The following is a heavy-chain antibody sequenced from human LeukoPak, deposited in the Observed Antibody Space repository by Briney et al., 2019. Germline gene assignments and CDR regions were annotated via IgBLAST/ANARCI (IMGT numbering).Heavy chain of an antibody. CDR2: IWNDGSNK. CDR1: GFTFSTYG. J-gene: IGHJ4*02. V-gene: IGHV3-33*01. CDR3: ARRYYDSIDY. D-gene: IGHD3-22*01. Sequence: GGSLRLSCAASGFTFSTYGMHWVRQAPGKGLEWVAVIWNDGSNKYFADSVKGRFTISRDNSKNTLYLQMGSLRAEDTAVYFCARRYYDSIDYWGQGTLVTVSS.